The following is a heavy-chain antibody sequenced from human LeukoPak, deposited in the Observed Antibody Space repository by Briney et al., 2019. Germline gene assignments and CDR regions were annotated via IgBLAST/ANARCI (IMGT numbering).Heavy chain of an antibody. V-gene: IGHV3-48*01. CDR1: GFTFSSYN. CDR3: AREIFGVVVGFDY. CDR2: ISSGSSTI. Sequence: GGSLRLSCVASGFTFSSYNMNWVRQAPGKGLEWVSYISSGSSTIYYADSVKGRFTISRDNAKKSLYLQMNSLRAEDTAVYYCAREIFGVVVGFDYWGQGTLVTVSS. D-gene: IGHD3-3*01. J-gene: IGHJ4*02.